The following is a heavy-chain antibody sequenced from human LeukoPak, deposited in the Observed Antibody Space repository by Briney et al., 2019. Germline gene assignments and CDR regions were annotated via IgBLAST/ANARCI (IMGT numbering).Heavy chain of an antibody. Sequence: AAVKLTCKASGYTLTGYYMHWVRQAPGQGLEWMGWINPHGGGTKYAQKFQGRVTMTRDTSINTAYMELSPLRSDDTAVYYCARDSSYDTSGVGHSDLWGRGTLVTVSS. CDR1: GYTLTGYY. V-gene: IGHV1-2*02. CDR2: INPHGGGT. J-gene: IGHJ2*01. D-gene: IGHD3-22*01. CDR3: ARDSSYDTSGVGHSDL.